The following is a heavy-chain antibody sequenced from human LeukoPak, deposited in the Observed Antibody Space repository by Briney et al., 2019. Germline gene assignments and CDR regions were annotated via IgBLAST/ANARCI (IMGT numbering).Heavy chain of an antibody. D-gene: IGHD2-2*01. V-gene: IGHV4-34*01. Sequence: SETLSLTCAVYGGSFSGYYWSWIRQPPGKGLEWIGEINHSGGTNYNPSLKSRVTISVDPSKTQFSQKLSSVTAADTDVYYCARGPTHVVVPAAFDLWGQGTLVTVST. J-gene: IGHJ4*02. CDR1: GGSFSGYY. CDR2: INHSGGT. CDR3: ARGPTHVVVPAAFDL.